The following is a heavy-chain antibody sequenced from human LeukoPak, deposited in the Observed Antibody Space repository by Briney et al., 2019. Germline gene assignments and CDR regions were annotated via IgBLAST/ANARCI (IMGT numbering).Heavy chain of an antibody. CDR1: GFTFSSYE. V-gene: IGHV3-48*03. J-gene: IGHJ6*04. CDR3: AELGITMIGGV. CDR2: ISSSGSTI. D-gene: IGHD3-10*02. Sequence: GGLLRLSCAASGFTFSSYEMNWVRQAPGKGLEWVSYISSSGSTIYYADSVKGRFTISRDNAKNSLYLQMNSLRAEDTAVYYCAELGITMIGGVWGKGTTVTISS.